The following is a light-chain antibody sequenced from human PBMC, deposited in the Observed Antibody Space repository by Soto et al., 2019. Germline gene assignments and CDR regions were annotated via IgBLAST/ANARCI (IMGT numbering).Light chain of an antibody. CDR1: QSVGSSY. J-gene: IGKJ1*01. CDR3: QQYGSSPST. Sequence: EIVLTQSPGTLSLSPGESATLSCRASQSVGSSYLVWYRQKPGQAPRLLIYGASSRATGIPDRFSGGGSGTDFTLTISRLEPEDFAVYYCQQYGSSPSTFGQGTKVEIK. V-gene: IGKV3-20*01. CDR2: GAS.